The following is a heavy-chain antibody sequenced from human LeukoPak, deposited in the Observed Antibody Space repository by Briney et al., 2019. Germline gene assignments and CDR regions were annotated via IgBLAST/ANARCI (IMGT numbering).Heavy chain of an antibody. CDR1: GFTFSSYG. V-gene: IGHV3-30*02. J-gene: IGHJ6*02. D-gene: IGHD3-10*01. CDR2: IWYDGSNK. CDR3: AKAHREYYYGSGSPLPAYYYGMDV. Sequence: GGSLRLSCAASGFTFSSYGMHWVRQAPGKGLEWVAVIWYDGSNKYYADSVKGRFTISRDNSKNTLYLQMNSLRAEDTAVYYCAKAHREYYYGSGSPLPAYYYGMDVWGQGTTVTVSS.